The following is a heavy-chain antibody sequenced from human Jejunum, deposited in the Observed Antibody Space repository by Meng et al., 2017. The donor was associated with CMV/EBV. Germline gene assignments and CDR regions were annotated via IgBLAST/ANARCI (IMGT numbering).Heavy chain of an antibody. CDR3: AKLGIAAAGTVDY. J-gene: IGHJ4*02. CDR2: ISGGGGGT. CDR1: GFTFSSYA. Sequence: ASGFTFSSYAMSWVRQAPGKGLEWVSVISGGGGGTYYADSVKGRFTISRDNSKNTLYLQMNSLRAEDTAVYYCAKLGIAAAGTVDYWGQGTLVTVSS. D-gene: IGHD6-13*01. V-gene: IGHV3-23*01.